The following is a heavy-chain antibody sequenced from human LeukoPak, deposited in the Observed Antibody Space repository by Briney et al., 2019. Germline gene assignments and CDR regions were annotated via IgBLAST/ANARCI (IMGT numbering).Heavy chain of an antibody. J-gene: IGHJ4*02. V-gene: IGHV3-23*01. D-gene: IGHD3-10*01. CDR1: GFTFIRYP. CDR2: IGSNAGDT. CDR3: AKYYATSGSAGGRVFDY. Sequence: PGESLRHSCAAPGFTFIRYPITSVRQAPGKGLEWVSTIGSNAGDTHYADSVKGRFTISRDNSKNSLYLQMNSLRAEDTAVYYCAKYYATSGSAGGRVFDYWGQGTLVTVSS.